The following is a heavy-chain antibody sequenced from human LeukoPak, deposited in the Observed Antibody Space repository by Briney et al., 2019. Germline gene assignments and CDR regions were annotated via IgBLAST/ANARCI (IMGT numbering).Heavy chain of an antibody. CDR3: ARASMGGRDYHLDS. CDR2: IKTDGSHT. Sequence: GGSLILSCAASGFTFSTYWMTWVRQAPGKGLEWVANIKTDGSHTYYLDSVKGRFTISRDNAKNFLFLQLGSLRADDTGVYYCARASMGGRDYHLDSWGQGTLVTVSS. D-gene: IGHD4/OR15-4a*01. CDR1: GFTFSTYW. J-gene: IGHJ4*02. V-gene: IGHV3-7*01.